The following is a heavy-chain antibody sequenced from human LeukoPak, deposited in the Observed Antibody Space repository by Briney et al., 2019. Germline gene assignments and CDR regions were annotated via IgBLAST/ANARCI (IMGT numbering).Heavy chain of an antibody. CDR2: LSGDGRST. CDR3: AREAYDSGSFDY. V-gene: IGHV3-23*01. D-gene: IGHD3-22*01. J-gene: IGHJ4*02. Sequence: GESLRLSCAASGFTFSSYPMTWLRQAPGKGLEWVSSLSGDGRSTYYADSVKGRFTISRDNSKNTLYLHMNSLRAEDTAVYYCAREAYDSGSFDYWGQGTLVTVSS. CDR1: GFTFSSYP.